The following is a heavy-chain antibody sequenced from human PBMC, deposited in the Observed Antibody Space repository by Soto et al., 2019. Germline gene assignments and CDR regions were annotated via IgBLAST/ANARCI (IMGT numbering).Heavy chain of an antibody. Sequence: SDTLSLTCAIHSQSFIGYYWDWIRQPPGKGLEWIGEVNHGGTSNYNPSLKSRVTISVDTSKNQFSLKLSSVTAADTAVYYCARDRGYYYDSSGYEEDAFDIWGQGTMVT. D-gene: IGHD3-22*01. J-gene: IGHJ3*02. CDR3: ARDRGYYYDSSGYEEDAFDI. V-gene: IGHV4-34*01. CDR1: SQSFIGYY. CDR2: VNHGGTS.